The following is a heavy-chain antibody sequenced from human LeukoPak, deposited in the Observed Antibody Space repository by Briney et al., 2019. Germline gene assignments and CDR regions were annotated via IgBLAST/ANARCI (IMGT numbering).Heavy chain of an antibody. CDR2: IYYSGST. CDR3: ARGRDGYFDY. D-gene: IGHD5-24*01. J-gene: IGHJ4*02. Sequence: SETLSLTCTVSGVSISSYYWSWIRQPPGKGLEWIGYIYYSGSTNYNPSLKSRVTISVDTSKNQFSLKLSSVTAADTAVYYCARGRDGYFDYWGQGTLVTVSS. CDR1: GVSISSYY. V-gene: IGHV4-59*01.